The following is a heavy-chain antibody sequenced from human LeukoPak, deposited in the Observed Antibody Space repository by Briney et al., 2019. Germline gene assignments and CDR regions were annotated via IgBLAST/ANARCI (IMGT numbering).Heavy chain of an antibody. Sequence: SETLSLTCTVSGGSISSYYWSWIRQPPGKGLEWIGYIYYSGSTNYNPSLKSRVTISVDTSKNQFSLKLSSVTAADTAVYYCARDMSLAAAGINYWGQGTLVTGS. D-gene: IGHD6-13*01. V-gene: IGHV4-59*01. CDR3: ARDMSLAAAGINY. CDR1: GGSISSYY. CDR2: IYYSGST. J-gene: IGHJ4*02.